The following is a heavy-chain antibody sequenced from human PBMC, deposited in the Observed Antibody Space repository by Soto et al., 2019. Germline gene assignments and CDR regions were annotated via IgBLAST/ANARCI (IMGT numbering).Heavy chain of an antibody. CDR2: ISTSGDST. D-gene: IGHD1-20*01. V-gene: IGHV3-23*01. J-gene: IGHJ4*02. Sequence: EVQLLESGGGLVQPGGSLRLSCAAAGFTFNNYVLNWVRQAPGKGLEWVSGISTSGDSTYYADSVQGRFTISRDNSLTTLYLQMNSLRPEDTAVYYCAFQGTFHWYYWGQGTLVTVSS. CDR1: GFTFNNYV. CDR3: AFQGTFHWYY.